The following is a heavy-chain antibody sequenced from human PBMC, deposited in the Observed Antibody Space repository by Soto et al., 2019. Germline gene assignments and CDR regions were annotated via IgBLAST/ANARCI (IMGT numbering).Heavy chain of an antibody. Sequence: ASVKVSCKASCYTFTSYGISWVRQAPGQGLEWMGWINVYNGNTNYSQRLQGRVTMTTDTSPSTAYMELSSLRSEDTAVYYCARYCSSTSCYGPDAFDIWGQGTMVTVSS. V-gene: IGHV1-18*01. CDR3: ARYCSSTSCYGPDAFDI. J-gene: IGHJ3*02. CDR1: CYTFTSYG. CDR2: INVYNGNT. D-gene: IGHD2-2*01.